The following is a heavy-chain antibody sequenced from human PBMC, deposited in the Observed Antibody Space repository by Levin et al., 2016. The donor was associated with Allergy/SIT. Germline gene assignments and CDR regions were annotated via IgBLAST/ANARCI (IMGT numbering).Heavy chain of an antibody. Sequence: GESLKISCAASGFTFSSYAMHWVRQAPGKGLEWVAVISYDGSNKYYADSVKGRFTISRDNSKNTLYLQMNSLRAEDTAVYYCARDGSSSWYGLSVGYYYYYGMDVWGQGTTVTVSS. J-gene: IGHJ6*02. CDR3: ARDGSSSWYGLSVGYYYYYGMDV. D-gene: IGHD6-13*01. CDR2: ISYDGSNK. CDR1: GFTFSSYA. V-gene: IGHV3-30*04.